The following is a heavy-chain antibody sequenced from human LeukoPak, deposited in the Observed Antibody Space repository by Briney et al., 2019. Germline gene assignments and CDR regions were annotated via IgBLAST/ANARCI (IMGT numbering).Heavy chain of an antibody. Sequence: GGSLRLSCAASGFTFSSYWMHWVRQAPGKGLVWVSRISDGGSTTTYADSVKGRFTISRDNAKNTLYLQMNSLRAEDTAVYYCARGSGNYYNRLDYWGQGTLVTVSS. CDR3: ARGSGNYYNRLDY. CDR1: GFTFSSYW. CDR2: ISDGGSTT. D-gene: IGHD1-26*01. V-gene: IGHV3-74*01. J-gene: IGHJ4*02.